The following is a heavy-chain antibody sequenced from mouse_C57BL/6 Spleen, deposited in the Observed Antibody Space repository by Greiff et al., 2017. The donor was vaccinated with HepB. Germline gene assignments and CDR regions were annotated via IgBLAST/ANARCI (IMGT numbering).Heavy chain of an antibody. CDR3: ASPYSNLYAMDY. D-gene: IGHD2-5*01. J-gene: IGHJ4*01. Sequence: DVQLQESGGDLVKPGGSLKLSCAASGFTFSSYGMSWVRQTPDKRLEWVATISSGGSYTYYPDSVKGRFTISRDNAKNTLYLQMSSLKSEDTAMYYCASPYSNLYAMDYWGQGTSVTVSS. CDR1: GFTFSSYG. V-gene: IGHV5-6*01. CDR2: ISSGGSYT.